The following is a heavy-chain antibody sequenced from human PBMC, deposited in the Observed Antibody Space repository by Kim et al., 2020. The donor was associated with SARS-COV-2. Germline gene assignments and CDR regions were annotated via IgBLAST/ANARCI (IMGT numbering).Heavy chain of an antibody. CDR3: TRSLEY. J-gene: IGHJ4*02. CDR2: DGSKK. V-gene: IGHV3-7*01. Sequence: DGSKKSHVDSVKGRFTISRDNAENSLYLQMNSLRAEDTAIYYCTRSLEYWGQGTLVTVSS.